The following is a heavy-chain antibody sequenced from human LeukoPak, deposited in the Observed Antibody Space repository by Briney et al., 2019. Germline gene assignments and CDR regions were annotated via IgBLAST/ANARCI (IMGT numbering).Heavy chain of an antibody. CDR3: AKRKVAGTFDY. CDR2: ISGSGGST. V-gene: IGHV3-23*01. J-gene: IGHJ4*02. Sequence: GGSLRLSCAASGFTFSSYAMSWVRQAPGKGREGVSAISGSGGSTYYADSVKGRFTISRDNSKNTLYLQMNSLRAEDTAVYYCAKRKVAGTFDYWGQGTLVTVSS. D-gene: IGHD6-19*01. CDR1: GFTFSSYA.